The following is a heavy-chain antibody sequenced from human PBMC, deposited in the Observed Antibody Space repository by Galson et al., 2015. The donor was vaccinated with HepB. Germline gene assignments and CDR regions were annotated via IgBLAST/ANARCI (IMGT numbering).Heavy chain of an antibody. J-gene: IGHJ4*02. V-gene: IGHV3-30*04. CDR3: ARDRGVSGDGYYGSGSYPY. Sequence: SLRLSCAASGFTFSSYAMHWVRQAPGKGLEWVAVISYDGSNKYYADSVKGRFTISRDNSKNTLYLQMNSLRAEDTAVYYCARDRGVSGDGYYGSGSYPYWGQGTLVTVSS. CDR1: GFTFSSYA. CDR2: ISYDGSNK. D-gene: IGHD3-10*01.